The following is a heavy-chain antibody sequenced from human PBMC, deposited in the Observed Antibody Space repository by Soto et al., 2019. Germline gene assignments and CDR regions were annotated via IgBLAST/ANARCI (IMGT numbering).Heavy chain of an antibody. J-gene: IGHJ5*02. V-gene: IGHV3-30*18. CDR2: ISYGGSNK. CDR3: AKDNCISTSCYRLYNWFDP. CDR1: GFTFSSYG. Sequence: QVQLVESGAGVVQPGRSLRLSCAASGFTFSSYGMHWVRQAPGKGLEWVAVISYGGSNKYYADSVKGRFTISRDNSKNTLYLQMNNLRADDTAVYYCAKDNCISTSCYRLYNWFDPWGQGTLVTVSS. D-gene: IGHD2-2*01.